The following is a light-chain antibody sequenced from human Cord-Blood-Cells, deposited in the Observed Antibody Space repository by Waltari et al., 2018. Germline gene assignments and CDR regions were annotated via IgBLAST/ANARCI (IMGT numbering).Light chain of an antibody. CDR3: QQYYNLPLT. CDR2: DAS. CDR1: QDLSNY. J-gene: IGKJ4*01. Sequence: DIQLTQSPCSLSASVGDRVPITCQASQDLSNYLNWYQQKPGKAPKLLIYDASNLETGVPSRCSGSGSDTDFTFTISSHQPQDSATYYSQQYYNLPLTFDGGTKVEIK. V-gene: IGKV1-33*01.